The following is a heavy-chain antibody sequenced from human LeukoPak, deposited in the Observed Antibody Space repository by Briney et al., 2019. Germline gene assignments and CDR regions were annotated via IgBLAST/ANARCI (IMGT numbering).Heavy chain of an antibody. J-gene: IGHJ4*02. D-gene: IGHD1-26*01. CDR1: GFTFSSYS. CDR3: AREVSGRYYYFDY. Sequence: PGGSLRLSCAASGFTFSSYSMNWVRQAPGKGLEWVSSISSSSSYIYYADSVKGRFTISRDNAKNSLYLQMNSLRAEDTAVYYCAREVSGRYYYFDYWGQGTLVTVSS. CDR2: ISSSSSYI. V-gene: IGHV3-21*01.